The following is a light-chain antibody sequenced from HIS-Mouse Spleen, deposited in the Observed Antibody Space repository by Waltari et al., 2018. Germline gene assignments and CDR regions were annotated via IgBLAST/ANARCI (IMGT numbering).Light chain of an antibody. CDR3: YSTDSSGNHRV. V-gene: IGLV3-10*01. Sequence: SSELTQPPSVSVSQGQTARTTCHGAALPNNYPYGYQQKSGQAPVLVIYEDSKRPSGIPERFSGSSSGTMATLTISGAQVEDEADYYCYSTDSSGNHRVFGGGTKLTVL. CDR2: EDS. J-gene: IGLJ2*01. CDR1: ALPNNY.